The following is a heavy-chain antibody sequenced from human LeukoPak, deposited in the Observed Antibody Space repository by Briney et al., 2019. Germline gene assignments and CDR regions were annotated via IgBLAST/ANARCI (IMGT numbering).Heavy chain of an antibody. Sequence: PSETLSLTCSVFGDSFNEYYWNWVRQPPGKGLQWIGYIYHNGNSNYNPSLKGRLTISVDTAKNQFSLKLTSVTAADTAVYYCARDGGLQSHFDYWGQGALVTVSS. D-gene: IGHD5-24*01. V-gene: IGHV4-59*01. CDR2: IYHNGNS. CDR1: GDSFNEYY. J-gene: IGHJ4*02. CDR3: ARDGGLQSHFDY.